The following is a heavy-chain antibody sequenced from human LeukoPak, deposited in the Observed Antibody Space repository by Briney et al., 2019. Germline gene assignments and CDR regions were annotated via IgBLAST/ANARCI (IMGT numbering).Heavy chain of an antibody. CDR2: ISSSSSYI. J-gene: IGHJ6*04. V-gene: IGHV3-21*01. CDR3: AKEEDSGYVGSYLDV. CDR1: GFTFSSYS. D-gene: IGHD5-12*01. Sequence: GGSLRLSCAASGFTFSSYSMNWVRQAPGKGLEWVSSISSSSSYIYYADSMKGRFTISRDNGKNSLYLEMNSLRVEDTAVYYCAKEEDSGYVGSYLDVWGKGTTVAVSS.